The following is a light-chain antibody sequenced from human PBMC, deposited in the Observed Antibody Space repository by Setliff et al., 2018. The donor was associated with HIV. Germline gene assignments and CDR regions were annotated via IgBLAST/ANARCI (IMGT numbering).Light chain of an antibody. CDR3: CSYAGSYTYV. CDR1: SSDVGGYNY. V-gene: IGLV2-11*01. J-gene: IGLJ1*01. Sequence: QSALIQPRSVSGSPGQSVTISCTGTSSDVGGYNYVSWYQQHPGKAPKLMIYDVSKRPSGVPDRFPGSKSGNTASLTISGLQAEDEADYYCCSYAGSYTYVFGTGTKVTVL. CDR2: DVS.